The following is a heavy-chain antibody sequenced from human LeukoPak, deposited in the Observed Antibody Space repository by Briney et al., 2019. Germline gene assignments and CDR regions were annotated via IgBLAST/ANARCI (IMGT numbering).Heavy chain of an antibody. CDR1: GGTSSNYA. J-gene: IGHJ5*02. D-gene: IGHD6-19*01. V-gene: IGHV1-2*02. Sequence: GASVKVSCKASGGTSSNYAISWVRQAPGQGLEWMGWINPNSGGTNYAQKFQGRVTMTRDTSISTAYMELSRLRSDDTAVYYCARDDSSGWFRMKGANWFDPWGQGTLVTVSS. CDR3: ARDDSSGWFRMKGANWFDP. CDR2: INPNSGGT.